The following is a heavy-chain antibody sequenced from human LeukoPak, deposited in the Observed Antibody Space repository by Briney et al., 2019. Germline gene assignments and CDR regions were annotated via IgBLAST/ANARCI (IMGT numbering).Heavy chain of an antibody. CDR1: GFTFSSYG. D-gene: IGHD5-18*01. J-gene: IGHJ4*02. Sequence: GGSLRLSCAASGFTFSSYGMHWVRQAPGKGLEWVGHIKSKTDGETTDSAAPVKGRFTISRDDSKTTLYLQMNSLKTEDTAVYYCTTGTWIQLWLADYWGQGTLVTVSS. V-gene: IGHV3-15*01. CDR2: IKSKTDGETT. CDR3: TTGTWIQLWLADY.